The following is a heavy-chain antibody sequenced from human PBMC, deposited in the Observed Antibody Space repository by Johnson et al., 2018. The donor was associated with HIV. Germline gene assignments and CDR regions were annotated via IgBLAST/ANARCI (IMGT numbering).Heavy chain of an antibody. J-gene: IGHJ3*02. CDR3: ASVYYDILTGYYYDAFDI. CDR1: GFTFSSYA. Sequence: QVQLVESGGGLVQPGGSLRLSCAASGFTFSSYAMHWVRQAPGKGLEWVAGILYDGSNKYYADSVKGRFTISRDNSKNTLYLQMNSLRAEDTALYYCASVYYDILTGYYYDAFDIWGQGTMVTVSS. D-gene: IGHD3-9*01. CDR2: ILYDGSNK. V-gene: IGHV3-30-3*01.